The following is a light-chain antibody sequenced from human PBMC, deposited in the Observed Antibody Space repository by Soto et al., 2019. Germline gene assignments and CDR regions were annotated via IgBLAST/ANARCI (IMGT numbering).Light chain of an antibody. CDR1: NIGTKS. CDR2: DDS. Sequence: SYELTQPPSVSVAPGQTARIACGGDNIGTKSVHWYQQRPGQAPVLVVYDDSDRPSGIPERFSGSNSGSTATLTISRVEGGDEADYYCQVLDSSSNQVFGTGTKLTVL. CDR3: QVLDSSSNQV. V-gene: IGLV3-21*02. J-gene: IGLJ1*01.